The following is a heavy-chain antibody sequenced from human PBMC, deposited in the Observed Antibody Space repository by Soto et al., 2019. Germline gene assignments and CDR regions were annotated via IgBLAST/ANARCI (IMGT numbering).Heavy chain of an antibody. CDR2: IYPGDSDT. CDR1: GYSFTSYW. CDR3: ARVVESLEWLLSYAFDI. J-gene: IGHJ3*02. D-gene: IGHD3-3*01. Sequence: PGESLKISCKGSGYSFTSYWIGWVRQMPGKGLEWMGIIYPGDSDTRYSPSFQGQVTISADKPISTAYLQWSSLKASDTAMYYCARVVESLEWLLSYAFDIWGQGTMVTVSS. V-gene: IGHV5-51*01.